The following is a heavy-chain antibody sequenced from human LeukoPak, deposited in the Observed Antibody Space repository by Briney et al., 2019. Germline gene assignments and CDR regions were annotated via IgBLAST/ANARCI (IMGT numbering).Heavy chain of an antibody. J-gene: IGHJ5*02. Sequence: GESLKISCQTSGYNFFRNYWMPWVRQMPGKGLEWLGIVYPLDSDTRYSPSFQGQVTFSADKSTNTAYLQWSSLKASDTAMYYWLKRLTMSHSGGDWFDPCGQGTLVTVSS. D-gene: IGHD4/OR15-4a*01. V-gene: IGHV5-51*01. CDR1: GYNFFRNYW. CDR3: LKRLTMSHSGGDWFDP. CDR2: VYPLDSDT.